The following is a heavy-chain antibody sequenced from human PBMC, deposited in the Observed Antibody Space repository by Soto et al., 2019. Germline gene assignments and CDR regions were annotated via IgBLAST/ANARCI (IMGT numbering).Heavy chain of an antibody. CDR2: IYYSGST. D-gene: IGHD3-10*01. J-gene: IGHJ4*02. V-gene: IGHV4-59*01. CDR3: ARYSYGSDYYFDY. Sequence: PSATLSLTCTVSGGSIRSYYWSWIRQPPGKGLEWIGSIYYSGSTNSSPSLKSRVTMSVDTSKNQFSLKLSAVIAADTAMYYCARYSYGSDYYFDYWGQGTLVPVS. CDR1: GGSIRSYY.